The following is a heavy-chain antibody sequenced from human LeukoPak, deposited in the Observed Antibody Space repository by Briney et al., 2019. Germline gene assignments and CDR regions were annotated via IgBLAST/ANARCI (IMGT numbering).Heavy chain of an antibody. Sequence: SETLSLTCTVSGGSISSYYWSWIRQPAGKGLEWIGRIYTSGSTTYNPSLKSRVTMSVDTSKNQFSLKLSSVTAADTAVYYCARDKVLRYFDWLFADSYYYGMDVWGQGTTVTVSS. CDR3: ARDKVLRYFDWLFADSYYYGMDV. D-gene: IGHD3-9*01. J-gene: IGHJ6*02. CDR2: IYTSGST. CDR1: GGSISSYY. V-gene: IGHV4-4*07.